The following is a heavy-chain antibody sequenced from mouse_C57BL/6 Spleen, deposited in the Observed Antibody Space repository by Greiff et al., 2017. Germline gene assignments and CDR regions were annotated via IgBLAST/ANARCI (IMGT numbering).Heavy chain of an antibody. D-gene: IGHD1-1*01. CDR1: GYTFTDYE. J-gene: IGHJ4*01. V-gene: IGHV1-15*01. Sequence: VQLQQSGAELVRPGASVTLSCKASGYTFTDYEMHWVKQTPVHGLEWIGAIDPETGGTAYNQTFKGKAILTADKSSSTAYMELRSLTSEDSAVYYCTRWYYGSSFGYYAMDYWGQGTSVTVSS. CDR2: IDPETGGT. CDR3: TRWYYGSSFGYYAMDY.